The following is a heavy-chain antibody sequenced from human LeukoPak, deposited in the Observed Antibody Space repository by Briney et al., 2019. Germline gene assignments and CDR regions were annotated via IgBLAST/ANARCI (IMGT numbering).Heavy chain of an antibody. J-gene: IGHJ2*01. Sequence: PSETLSLTCTVSGGSISSGGYYWSWIRQHPGKGLEWIGYIYYSGSTYYNPSLKSRVTISVDTSKNQFSLKLSSVTAADTAVYYCARVSGSQWLVGWYFDLWGRGTLVTVSS. CDR1: GGSISSGGYY. CDR3: ARVSGSQWLVGWYFDL. D-gene: IGHD6-19*01. V-gene: IGHV4-31*03. CDR2: IYYSGST.